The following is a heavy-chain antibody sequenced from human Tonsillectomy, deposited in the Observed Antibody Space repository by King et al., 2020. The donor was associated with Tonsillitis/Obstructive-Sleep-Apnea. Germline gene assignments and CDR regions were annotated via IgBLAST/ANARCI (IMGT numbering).Heavy chain of an antibody. CDR1: GGTFSSYA. D-gene: IGHD2-2*01. Sequence: QLVQSGAEVKKPGSSVKVSCKASGGTFSSYAISWERQAPGQGLEWMGRIIPILGIANYAQKFQGRVTITADKSTSTAYMELSSLRSEDTAVYYCARDGVGYCSSTSCLDAFDIWGQGTMVTVSS. V-gene: IGHV1-69*04. CDR2: IIPILGIA. J-gene: IGHJ3*02. CDR3: ARDGVGYCSSTSCLDAFDI.